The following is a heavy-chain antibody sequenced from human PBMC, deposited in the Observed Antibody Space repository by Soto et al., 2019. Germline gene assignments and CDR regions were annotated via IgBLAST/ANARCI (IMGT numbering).Heavy chain of an antibody. V-gene: IGHV4-59*08. Sequence: QVQLQESGPGLVRPSETLSLTCIVSGDSISSYYWSWIRQPPGKGLEWIGYIYYTGSTTYNPSLRXRXTXSLDTSKTQFSLELSSVTAADTAVYDGARHVFGSEYFYGMDVWGQGTTVTVSS. D-gene: IGHD3-10*01. CDR1: GDSISSYY. CDR3: ARHVFGSEYFYGMDV. J-gene: IGHJ6*02. CDR2: IYYTGST.